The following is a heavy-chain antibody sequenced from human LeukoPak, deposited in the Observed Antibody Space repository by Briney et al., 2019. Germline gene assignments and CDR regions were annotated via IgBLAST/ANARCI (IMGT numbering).Heavy chain of an antibody. Sequence: TSETLSLTCAVYGGSFIDYYWSWIRQPPGKELEWIGEINHSGSTNYNPSLKSRVTISVDTSKNQFSLKLSSVTAADTAVYYCARGPLLDEQLVTRVFDYWGQGTLVTVSS. CDR3: ARGPLLDEQLVTRVFDY. CDR1: GGSFIDYY. D-gene: IGHD6-13*01. J-gene: IGHJ4*02. CDR2: INHSGST. V-gene: IGHV4-34*01.